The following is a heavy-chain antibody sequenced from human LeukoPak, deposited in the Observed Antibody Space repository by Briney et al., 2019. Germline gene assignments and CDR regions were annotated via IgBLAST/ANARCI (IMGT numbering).Heavy chain of an antibody. Sequence: PGRSLRLSCAASGFTFSNYAMSCVRQAPGEGLEWVSAISGSGDSTYYADSVKGRLAISRDNSKNTPYLQMNSLRAEDTAVYYCAKVGPYSSGWYYFDYWGQGTLVTVSS. CDR3: AKVGPYSSGWYYFDY. CDR2: ISGSGDST. V-gene: IGHV3-23*01. D-gene: IGHD6-19*01. CDR1: GFTFSNYA. J-gene: IGHJ4*02.